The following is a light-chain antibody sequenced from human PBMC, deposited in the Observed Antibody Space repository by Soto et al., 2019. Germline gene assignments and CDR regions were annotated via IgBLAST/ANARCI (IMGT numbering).Light chain of an antibody. CDR3: LQHNSYPPWT. J-gene: IGKJ1*01. CDR2: KAS. Sequence: DVQMTQSPSSLSASVGDRVTITCRASQSISSWLAWYQQKPGKAPKLLIYKASSLESGVPSRFSGNGSGTEFTLTISSLQPEDFATYYCLQHNSYPPWTFGQGTKV. CDR1: QSISSW. V-gene: IGKV1-5*03.